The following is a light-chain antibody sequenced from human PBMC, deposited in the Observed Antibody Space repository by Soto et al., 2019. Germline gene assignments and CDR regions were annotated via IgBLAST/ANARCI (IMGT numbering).Light chain of an antibody. CDR1: SSDVGGYNY. CDR2: DVS. J-gene: IGLJ1*01. V-gene: IGLV2-14*01. Sequence: QSALTQPASVSGSPGQSITISCTGTSSDVGGYNYVSWYQQHPGKAPKLMIYDVSNRPSGVSNRFSGSKSGNTASLTISGLQXEDEADYCCSSYTSSTTLYVFGTGTKLTVL. CDR3: SSYTSSTTLYV.